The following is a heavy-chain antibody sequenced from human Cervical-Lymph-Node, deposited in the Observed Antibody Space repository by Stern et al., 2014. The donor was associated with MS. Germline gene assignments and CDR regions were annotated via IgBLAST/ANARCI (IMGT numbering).Heavy chain of an antibody. CDR2: ISDDGSRT. V-gene: IGHV3-30*03. Sequence: VQLVESGGGAVQPGGSLRLSCAASGFSFSTYGMHWVRQAPGKGLEWVAVISDDGSRTYYADSVKGRFTISRDNSKTTLFLQMHSLRGDDTGLYHCHSYSAYPNFDYWGQGTLVTVSS. D-gene: IGHD5-12*01. J-gene: IGHJ4*02. CDR1: GFSFSTYG. CDR3: HSYSAYPNFDY.